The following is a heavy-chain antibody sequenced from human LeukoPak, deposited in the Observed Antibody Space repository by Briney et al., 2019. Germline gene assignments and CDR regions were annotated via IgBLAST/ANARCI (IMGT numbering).Heavy chain of an antibody. J-gene: IGHJ6*02. Sequence: PGRSLRLSCAASGFTFSNYGMHWVRQAPGKGLEWVAVISYDESDKYYADSVKGRFTISRDNSKNTLYLLMNSLRPEDTAVYYCAKGVGAATNAAYYGMDVWGQGTTVTVSS. V-gene: IGHV3-30*18. CDR1: GFTFSNYG. CDR2: ISYDESDK. D-gene: IGHD2-15*01. CDR3: AKGVGAATNAAYYGMDV.